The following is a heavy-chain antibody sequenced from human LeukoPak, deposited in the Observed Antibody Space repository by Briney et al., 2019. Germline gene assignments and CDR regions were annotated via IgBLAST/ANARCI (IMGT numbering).Heavy chain of an antibody. CDR3: AREAHSGPFDY. J-gene: IGHJ4*02. D-gene: IGHD2-15*01. CDR2: IYYGGST. Sequence: SETLSLTCAVPGGSISSGGYYWSWIRQHPGKGLECIGYIYYGGSTYYNPSLKSRVAISVDTSKNLFSLKLSSVTAADTAVYYCAREAHSGPFDYWGQGTLVTVSS. V-gene: IGHV4-31*11. CDR1: GGSISSGGYY.